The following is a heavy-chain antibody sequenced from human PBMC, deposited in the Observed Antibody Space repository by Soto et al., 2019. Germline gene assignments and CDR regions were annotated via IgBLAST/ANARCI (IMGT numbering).Heavy chain of an antibody. CDR2: ISSNGRST. CDR1: GFTFSTYA. D-gene: IGHD2-8*01. CDR3: ARDRCTNGVCYAPSDY. Sequence: EVQLVESGGGLVQPGGSLRLSCATSGFTFSTYAMHWVRQAPGKGQEYVSAISSNGRSTYYANSLKGRFTISRDNSKNTLYLQMDSLRAEDMAVYYCARDRCTNGVCYAPSDYWGQGTLVTVSS. J-gene: IGHJ4*02. V-gene: IGHV3-64*01.